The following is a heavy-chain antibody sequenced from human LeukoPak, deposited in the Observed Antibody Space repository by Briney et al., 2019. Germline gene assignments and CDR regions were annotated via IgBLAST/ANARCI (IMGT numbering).Heavy chain of an antibody. CDR1: GGSISSSTYY. Sequence: SETLSLTCTVSGGSISSSTYYWGWLRQPPGTGLEWIVSIYHSGSTYYNPSLKSRVTISVDTSKNQFSLKVNSVTAADTAVYYCARRGYTYGWGWFDPWGQGTLVTVSS. J-gene: IGHJ5*02. CDR3: ARRGYTYGWGWFDP. D-gene: IGHD5-18*01. V-gene: IGHV4-39*07. CDR2: IYHSGST.